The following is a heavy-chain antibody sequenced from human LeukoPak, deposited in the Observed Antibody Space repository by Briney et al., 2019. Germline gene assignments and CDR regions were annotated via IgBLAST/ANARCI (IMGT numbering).Heavy chain of an antibody. Sequence: GGSLRLSCAASGFTFSSYSMNWVRQAPGKGLEWVSSISSSSSYIYYADSVKGRFTISRDNAKNSLHLQMNSLRAEDTAVYYCARDRDSSGYYHDAFDIWGQGTMVTVSS. CDR3: ARDRDSSGYYHDAFDI. CDR1: GFTFSSYS. J-gene: IGHJ3*02. V-gene: IGHV3-21*01. CDR2: ISSSSSYI. D-gene: IGHD3-22*01.